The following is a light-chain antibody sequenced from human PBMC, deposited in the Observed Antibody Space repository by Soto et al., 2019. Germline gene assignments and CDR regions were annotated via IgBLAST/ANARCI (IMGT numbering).Light chain of an antibody. CDR3: QQYSPSPPT. V-gene: IGKV3-20*01. CDR1: QSVSSSY. J-gene: IGKJ1*01. Sequence: EIVLTQSPGTLSLSPGERATLSCRASQSVSSSYLAWFQQRPGQAPRLRIYGASSRATGIPDRFSGSGSGTDFTLTISRLEPEDFAVYSCQQYSPSPPTSGLGTKVDIK. CDR2: GAS.